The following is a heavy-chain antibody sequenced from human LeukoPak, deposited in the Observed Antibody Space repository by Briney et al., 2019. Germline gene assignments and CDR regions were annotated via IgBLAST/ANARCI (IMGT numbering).Heavy chain of an antibody. CDR3: ARQYYFGSGSLE. CDR1: GGSFSGYY. Sequence: PSETLSLTCAVYGGSFSGYYWSWIRQPPGKGLEWIGEINHSGSTNYNPSLKSRVTISVDMSKNQFSLKLSSVTAADTAVYYCARQYYFGSGSLEWGQGTLVTVSS. V-gene: IGHV4-34*01. J-gene: IGHJ4*02. CDR2: INHSGST. D-gene: IGHD3-10*01.